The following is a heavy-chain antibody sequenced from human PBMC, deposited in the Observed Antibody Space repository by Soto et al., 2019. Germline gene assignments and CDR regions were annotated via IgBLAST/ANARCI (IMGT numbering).Heavy chain of an antibody. J-gene: IGHJ4*02. Sequence: VESLKISYKGSGYRFTNYWIGWGRQMPGKGLEWMGIINPGDSDTRYSPSFQGQVTISADKSISTAYLQWSSLKASDTAMYCCSRSFTDGNAGAYRGQGPSVTVAS. CDR1: GYRFTNYW. CDR2: INPGDSDT. D-gene: IGHD2-15*01. CDR3: SRSFTDGNAGAY. V-gene: IGHV5-51*01.